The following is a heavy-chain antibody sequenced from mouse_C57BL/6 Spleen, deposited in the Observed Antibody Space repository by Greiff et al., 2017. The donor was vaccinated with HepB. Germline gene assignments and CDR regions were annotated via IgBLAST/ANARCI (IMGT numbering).Heavy chain of an antibody. CDR1: GFNIKDDY. Sequence: EVKLVESGAELVRPGASVKLSCTASGFNIKDDYMHWVKQRPEQGLEWIGWIDPENGDTEYASKFQGKATITADTSSNTAYLQLSSLTSEDTAVYYCTTHGSSWYFDVWGTGTTVTVSS. D-gene: IGHD1-1*01. V-gene: IGHV14-4*01. CDR3: TTHGSSWYFDV. J-gene: IGHJ1*03. CDR2: IDPENGDT.